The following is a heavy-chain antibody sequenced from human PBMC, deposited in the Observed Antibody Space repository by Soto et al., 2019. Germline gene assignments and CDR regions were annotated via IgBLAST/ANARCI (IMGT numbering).Heavy chain of an antibody. J-gene: IGHJ6*02. CDR1: GFTFSTYA. V-gene: IGHV3-23*01. Sequence: EVQLLESGGGLVQPGGSLRLSCAASGFTFSTYAMSWVRQAPGKGLEWVSVISASGGSTFYADSVKGRFTVSRDNSRNTLYLQVISLRVEDTAVYYCAKDLRPPTNYNYGMDVWGQGTTVTVSS. CDR2: ISASGGST. CDR3: AKDLRPPTNYNYGMDV.